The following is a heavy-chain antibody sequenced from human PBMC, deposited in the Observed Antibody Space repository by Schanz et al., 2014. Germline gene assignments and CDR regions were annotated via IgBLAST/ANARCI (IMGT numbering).Heavy chain of an antibody. D-gene: IGHD1-26*01. CDR2: IYYRGNT. J-gene: IGHJ4*02. Sequence: QLQLQESGPGLVKPSETLSLTCTVSGGSISSSSYYWGWIRQTSGKGLEWIGSIYYRGNTYYNPSLRGRVTISVAPSKTQFPLKRSSVPAADTAVYYCAGDWASGRYYSDYWGQGTLVTVSS. V-gene: IGHV4-39*02. CDR1: GGSISSSSYY. CDR3: AGDWASGRYYSDY.